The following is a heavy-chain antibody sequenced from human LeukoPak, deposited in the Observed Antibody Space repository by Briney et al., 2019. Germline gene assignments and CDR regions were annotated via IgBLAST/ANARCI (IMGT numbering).Heavy chain of an antibody. CDR1: EFTFSTYW. Sequence: PRGSLRLSCAVSEFTFSTYWMSWVRQAPGKGLEWVANVKQDGSEKYYVDSVKGRFTISRDNAKNSLYLQTNSLRAEDTAVYYCARSLSNRLLSQYNWFDAWGQGTLVTVSS. J-gene: IGHJ5*02. D-gene: IGHD2-2*01. CDR3: ARSLSNRLLSQYNWFDA. CDR2: VKQDGSEK. V-gene: IGHV3-7*01.